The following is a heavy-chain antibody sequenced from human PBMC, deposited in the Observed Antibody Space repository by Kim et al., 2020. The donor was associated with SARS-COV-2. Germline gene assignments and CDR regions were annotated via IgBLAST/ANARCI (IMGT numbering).Heavy chain of an antibody. D-gene: IGHD1-26*01. CDR1: GYTFTSYY. J-gene: IGHJ6*02. V-gene: IGHV1-46*01. CDR2: INPSGGST. Sequence: ASVKVSCKASGYTFTSYYMHWVRQAPGQGLEWMGIINPSGGSTSYAQKFQGRVTMTRDTSTSTVYMELSSLRSEDTAVYYCARDQTERAYERELFSHYYYGMDVWGQGTTVTVSS. CDR3: ARDQTERAYERELFSHYYYGMDV.